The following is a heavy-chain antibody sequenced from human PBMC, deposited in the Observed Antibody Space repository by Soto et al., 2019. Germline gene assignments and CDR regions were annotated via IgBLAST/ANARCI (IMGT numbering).Heavy chain of an antibody. CDR2: IYYSGST. Sequence: PSETLSLTCTVSGGSISSYYWSWIRQPPGKGLEWIGYIYYSGSTNYNPSLKSRVTISVDTSKNQFSLKLSSVTAADTAVYYCAAQVAAAGDYYYYGMDVWGQGTTVTVSS. J-gene: IGHJ6*02. D-gene: IGHD6-13*01. CDR3: AAQVAAAGDYYYYGMDV. CDR1: GGSISSYY. V-gene: IGHV4-59*01.